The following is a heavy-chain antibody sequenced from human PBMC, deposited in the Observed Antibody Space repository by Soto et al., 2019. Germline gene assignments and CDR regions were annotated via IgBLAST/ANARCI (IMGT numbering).Heavy chain of an antibody. CDR1: GFTFSSYA. CDR2: ISGSGGST. Sequence: EVQLLESGGGLVQPGGSLRLSCAACGFTFSSYAMRWVRQAPVKGLEWVSAISGSGGSTYYADSVKGRFTNSRDNSKNTLYLQMNSLRAEDTAVYYCARRGSGSYYDYWGQGTLVTVSS. D-gene: IGHD1-26*01. J-gene: IGHJ4*02. CDR3: ARRGSGSYYDY. V-gene: IGHV3-23*01.